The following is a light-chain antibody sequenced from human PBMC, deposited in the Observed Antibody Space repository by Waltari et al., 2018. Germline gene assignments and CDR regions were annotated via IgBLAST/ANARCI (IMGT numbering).Light chain of an antibody. CDR3: QQYNTYST. Sequence: DLQMTQFPSTLSASVGDRVTIPCRASQSVSSWLAWYHQKPGKAPKLLIYKASTLEGGVPSRFSGSGSGTEFTLTISSLQPDDFATYYCQQYNTYSTFGQGTKVDIK. V-gene: IGKV1-5*03. CDR1: QSVSSW. CDR2: KAS. J-gene: IGKJ1*01.